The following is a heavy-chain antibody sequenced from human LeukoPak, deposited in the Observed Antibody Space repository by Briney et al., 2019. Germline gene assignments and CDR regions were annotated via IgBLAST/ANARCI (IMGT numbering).Heavy chain of an antibody. V-gene: IGHV3-23*01. J-gene: IGHJ3*02. CDR3: AKDPYYDILTGYWGAFDI. CDR2: ISGSGGST. CDR1: GFTFSSYG. Sequence: GGSLRLSCAASGFTFSSYGMSWVRQAPGKGLEWVSAISGSGGSTYYADSVKGRFTISRDNSKNTLYLQMNSLRAEDTAVYYCAKDPYYDILTGYWGAFDIWGQGTMVTVSS. D-gene: IGHD3-9*01.